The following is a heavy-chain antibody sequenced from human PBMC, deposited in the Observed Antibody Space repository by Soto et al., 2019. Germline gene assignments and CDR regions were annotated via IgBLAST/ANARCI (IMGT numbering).Heavy chain of an antibody. CDR2: INAGNGNT. Sequence: ASVKVSCKASGFSFIDYSILWVRQAPGQSLEWLGRINAGNGNTKYSHKFQDRVTITSDTSATTTYMELRSLRSEDTAVFYCARSAKKTWLPDFWGQGTLVTVSS. CDR1: GFSFIDYS. V-gene: IGHV1-3*01. D-gene: IGHD5-12*01. CDR3: ARSAKKTWLPDF. J-gene: IGHJ1*01.